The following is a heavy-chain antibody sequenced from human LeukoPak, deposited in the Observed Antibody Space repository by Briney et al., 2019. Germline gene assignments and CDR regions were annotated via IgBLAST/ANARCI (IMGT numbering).Heavy chain of an antibody. V-gene: IGHV6-1*01. D-gene: IGHD6-13*01. CDR1: GDSVSSNSAA. J-gene: IGHJ6*03. CDR2: TYYRSKWYN. Sequence: SQTLSLTCAISGDSVSSNSAAWNWIRQSPSRGLEWLGRTYYRSKWYNDYAVSVKSRITINPDTSKNQFSLQLNSVTPEDTAVYYCARALPLSSSWVGYYYYYYMDVWGKGTTVTVSS. CDR3: ARALPLSSSWVGYYYYYYMDV.